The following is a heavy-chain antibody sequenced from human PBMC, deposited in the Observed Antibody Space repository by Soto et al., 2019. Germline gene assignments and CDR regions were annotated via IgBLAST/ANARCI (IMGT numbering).Heavy chain of an antibody. CDR2: ISSSGSYI. J-gene: IGHJ5*02. Sequence: GGSLRLSCAASGFTFSSYSMNGVRQAPGKGLEWVSSISSSGSYIYYADSVKGRFTISRDNAKNSLYLQMNSLRAEDTAVYYCARSRGSSAPYNWFDPWGQGTLVTSPQ. CDR1: GFTFSSYS. D-gene: IGHD6-6*01. CDR3: ARSRGSSAPYNWFDP. V-gene: IGHV3-21*01.